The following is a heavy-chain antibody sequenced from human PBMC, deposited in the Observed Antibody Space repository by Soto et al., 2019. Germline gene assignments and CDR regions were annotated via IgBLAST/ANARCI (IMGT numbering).Heavy chain of an antibody. Sequence: SETLSLTCAVYGGSFSGYYWSWIRQPPGKGLEWIGEINHSGSTNYNPSLKSRVTISVDTSKNQFSLKLSSVTAADTAVYYCARGASSGWYGVRYYYGMDVWGQGTTVTVSS. V-gene: IGHV4-34*01. D-gene: IGHD6-19*01. CDR3: ARGASSGWYGVRYYYGMDV. J-gene: IGHJ6*02. CDR2: INHSGST. CDR1: GGSFSGYY.